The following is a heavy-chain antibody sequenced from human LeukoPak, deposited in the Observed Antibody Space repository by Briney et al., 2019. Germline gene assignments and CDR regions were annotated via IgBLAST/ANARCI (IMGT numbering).Heavy chain of an antibody. CDR1: GYTFTSYA. J-gene: IGHJ5*02. Sequence: ASVKVSCKASGYTFTSYAMHWVRQAPGQRLEWMGWINAGNGNTKYSQKFQGRVTITRDTSASTAYMELSSLRSEDTAVYCCARKYCSSTSCSWFDPWGQGTLVTVSS. CDR3: ARKYCSSTSCSWFDP. D-gene: IGHD2-2*01. V-gene: IGHV1-3*01. CDR2: INAGNGNT.